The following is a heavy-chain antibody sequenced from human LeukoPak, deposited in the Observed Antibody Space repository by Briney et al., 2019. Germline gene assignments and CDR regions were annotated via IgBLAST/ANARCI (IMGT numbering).Heavy chain of an antibody. V-gene: IGHV3-9*01. CDR2: ISWNSGSI. J-gene: IGHJ4*02. D-gene: IGHD3-3*01. CDR1: GFTFNDYA. CDR3: AKDHYTVCNGYFDY. Sequence: PGGSLRLSCAASGFTFNDYAMHWVRQAPGKGLEWVSGISWNSGSIGYADSVKGRITISRDNAKNSLYLQMNSLRAEDTALYYCAKDHYTVCNGYFDYWGQGTLVTVSS.